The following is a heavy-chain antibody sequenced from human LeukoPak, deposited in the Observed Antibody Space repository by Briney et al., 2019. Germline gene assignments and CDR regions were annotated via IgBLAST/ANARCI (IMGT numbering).Heavy chain of an antibody. CDR2: IYPGDSDT. V-gene: IGHV5-51*01. CDR3: ARELVVVAARGRSNWFDP. J-gene: IGHJ5*02. CDR1: GYSFTSYW. D-gene: IGHD2-15*01. Sequence: ESLKISCKGSGYSFTSYWIGWVRQMPGKGLEWMGIIYPGDSDTRYSPSFQGQVTISADKSISTAYLQWSSLKASDTAMYYCARELVVVAARGRSNWFDPWGQGTLVTVSS.